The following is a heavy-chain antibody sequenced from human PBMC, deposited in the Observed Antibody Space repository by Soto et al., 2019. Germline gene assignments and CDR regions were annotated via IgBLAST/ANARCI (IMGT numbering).Heavy chain of an antibody. CDR2: IYYSGSV. V-gene: IGHV4-39*01. J-gene: IGHJ5*01. Sequence: QVHVQESGPGLVKPSETLSLTCTVSGGSITSGSFYWGWVRHSPGKGLEWIGSIYYSGSVFYNPSLESRVTISADVSRDQFSLKLTSVTAADTAVYYCARHGTALTAVNWFVSWGHGTLVTVSS. CDR3: ARHGTALTAVNWFVS. D-gene: IGHD2-21*02. CDR1: GGSITSGSFY.